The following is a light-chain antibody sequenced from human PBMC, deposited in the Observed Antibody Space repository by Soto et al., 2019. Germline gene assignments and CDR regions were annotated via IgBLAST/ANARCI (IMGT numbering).Light chain of an antibody. CDR1: QTVRSS. CDR3: QQRNSWPWT. Sequence: EIVLTQSPSTLSLSPWERATISCRASQTVRSSLAWYQQRPGQAPRLLIYDASTRASGVPARFSGSGSGTEFTLTISSLEPDDFAVYYCQQRNSWPWTFGQGTKVDIK. CDR2: DAS. J-gene: IGKJ1*01. V-gene: IGKV3-11*01.